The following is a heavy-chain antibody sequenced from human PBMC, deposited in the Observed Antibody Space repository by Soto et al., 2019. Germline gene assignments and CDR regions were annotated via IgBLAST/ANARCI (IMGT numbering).Heavy chain of an antibody. J-gene: IGHJ4*02. Sequence: PXGTLSLTCAVSGDSISSSVWWTCVRQAPGKGLEWIGEVFHTGDTNYNPSLRSRVTMSVDKSTNEFSLKVTSVTAADTAIYYCARKAWVRFDYWGQGALVTVSS. V-gene: IGHV4-4*02. CDR3: ARKAWVRFDY. CDR1: GDSISSSVW. CDR2: VFHTGDT. D-gene: IGHD7-27*01.